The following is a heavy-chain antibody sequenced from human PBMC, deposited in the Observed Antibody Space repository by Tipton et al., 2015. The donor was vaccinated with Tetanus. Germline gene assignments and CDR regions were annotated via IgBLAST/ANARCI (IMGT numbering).Heavy chain of an antibody. D-gene: IGHD2-15*01. CDR1: GFSFSSYG. CDR2: IWYDGSDR. Sequence: SLRLSCAASGFSFSSYGMHWVRQAPGKGLEWVSVIWYDGSDRYYADSVKGRFTISRDNSKNMLYLQMNSLRAEDTAVYYCAGGADCSGGSCCSGGFDYWGQGTLVTVSS. CDR3: AGGADCSGGSCCSGGFDY. J-gene: IGHJ4*02. V-gene: IGHV3-33*01.